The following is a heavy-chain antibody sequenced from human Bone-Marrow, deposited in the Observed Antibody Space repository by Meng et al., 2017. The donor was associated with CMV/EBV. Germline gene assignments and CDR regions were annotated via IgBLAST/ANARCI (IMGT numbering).Heavy chain of an antibody. CDR1: GYRFTNYW. Sequence: GESLKISCKASGYRFTNYWIGWVRQMPGKGLECMGIIYPGDSDTRYSPSFQGQVTISADKSITTAYLQWSSLKASDTAMYYCAKLNGQMAAHFWGQGTLVTGSS. CDR2: IYPGDSDT. J-gene: IGHJ4*02. V-gene: IGHV5-51*01. CDR3: AKLNGQMAAHF. D-gene: IGHD5-24*01.